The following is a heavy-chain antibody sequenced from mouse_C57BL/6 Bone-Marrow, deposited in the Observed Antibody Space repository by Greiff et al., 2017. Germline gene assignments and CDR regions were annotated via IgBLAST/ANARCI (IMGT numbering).Heavy chain of an antibody. V-gene: IGHV5-17*01. CDR2: ISSGSSTI. CDR1: GFTFSDYG. J-gene: IGHJ2*01. Sequence: EVKLQESGGGLVKPGWSLKLSCAASGFTFSDYGMHWVRQAPEKGLEWVAYISSGSSTIYYADTVKGRFTISRDNAKNTLFLQMTSLRSEDTAMYYCARRRFFDYWGQGTTLTVSS. CDR3: ARRRFFDY.